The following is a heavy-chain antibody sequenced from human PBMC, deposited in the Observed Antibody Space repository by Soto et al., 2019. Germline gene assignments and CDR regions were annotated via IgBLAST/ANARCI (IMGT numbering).Heavy chain of an antibody. Sequence: SVKVSCKASGGTFSSYAISWVRQAPGQGLEWMGGIIPIFGTANYAQKFQGRVTITADESTSTAYMELSSLRSEDTAVCYCARRSIGGGYSYGSDYYYYYGMDVWGQGTTVTVSS. CDR3: ARRSIGGGYSYGSDYYYYYGMDV. CDR1: GGTFSSYA. CDR2: IIPIFGTA. J-gene: IGHJ6*02. V-gene: IGHV1-69*13. D-gene: IGHD5-18*01.